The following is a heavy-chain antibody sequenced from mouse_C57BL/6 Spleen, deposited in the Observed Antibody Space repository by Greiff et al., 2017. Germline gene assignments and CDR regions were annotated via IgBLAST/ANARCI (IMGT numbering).Heavy chain of an antibody. V-gene: IGHV14-4*01. Sequence: EVQGVESGAELVRPGASVKLSCTASGFNIKDDYMHWVKQRPEQGLEWIGWIDPENGDTEYASKFQGKATITADTSSNTAYLQLSSLTSEDTAVYYCTAYYGSSYFDYWGQGTTLTVSS. CDR1: GFNIKDDY. CDR2: IDPENGDT. J-gene: IGHJ2*01. CDR3: TAYYGSSYFDY. D-gene: IGHD1-1*01.